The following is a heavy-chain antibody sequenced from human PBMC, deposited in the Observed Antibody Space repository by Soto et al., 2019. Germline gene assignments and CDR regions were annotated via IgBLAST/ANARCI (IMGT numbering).Heavy chain of an antibody. CDR3: ARGGVDCSSTSCYIPRGFDA. D-gene: IGHD2-2*02. CDR1: GGSFSGYY. J-gene: IGHJ5*02. V-gene: IGHV4-34*01. CDR2: INHSGST. Sequence: SETLSLTCAVYGGSFSGYYWSWIRQPPGKGLEWIGEINHSGSTNYNPSLKSRVTISVDKSKNQFSLKLSSVTAADTAVYYCARGGVDCSSTSCYIPRGFDAWGQGTLVTVSS.